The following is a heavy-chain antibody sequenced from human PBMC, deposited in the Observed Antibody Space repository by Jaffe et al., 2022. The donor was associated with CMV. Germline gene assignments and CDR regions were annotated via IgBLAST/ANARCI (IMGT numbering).Heavy chain of an antibody. CDR2: IWYDGSNK. J-gene: IGHJ4*02. Sequence: QVQLVESGGGVVQPGRSLRLSCAASGFTFSSYGMHWVRQAPGKGLEWVAVIWYDGSNKYYADSVKGRFTISRDNSKNTLYLQMNSLRAEDTAVYYCARTITMIVVAGPFDYWGQGTLVTVSS. CDR3: ARTITMIVVAGPFDY. V-gene: IGHV3-33*01. D-gene: IGHD3-22*01. CDR1: GFTFSSYG.